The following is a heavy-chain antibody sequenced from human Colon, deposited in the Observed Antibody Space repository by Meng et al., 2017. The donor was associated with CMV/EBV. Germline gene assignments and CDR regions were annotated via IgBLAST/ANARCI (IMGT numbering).Heavy chain of an antibody. CDR3: ARGNADYSNYYYYYYGMDV. V-gene: IGHV3-33*01. CDR1: GFTFSSYG. D-gene: IGHD4-11*01. CDR2: IWYDGSNK. Sequence: SLKISCAASGFTFSSYGMHWVRQAPGKGLEWVAVIWYDGSNKYYADSVKGRFTISRDNSKNTLYLQMNSLRAEDTAVYYCARGNADYSNYYYYYYGMDVWGQGTTVTVSS. J-gene: IGHJ6*02.